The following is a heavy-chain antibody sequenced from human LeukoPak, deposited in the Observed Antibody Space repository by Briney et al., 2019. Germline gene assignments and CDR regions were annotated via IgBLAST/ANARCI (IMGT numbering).Heavy chain of an antibody. J-gene: IGHJ5*02. CDR3: ARSPGYCSDGSCYSDWWFDP. CDR2: IYPGDSDT. D-gene: IGHD2-15*01. Sequence: GESLKISCKASGYSFTTHWIGWVRQMPGKGLEWMGIIYPGDSDTRYSPSFQGQVTISADKSISTAYLQWSSLKASDTAMYYCARSPGYCSDGSCYSDWWFDPWGQGTLVTVSS. CDR1: GYSFTTHW. V-gene: IGHV5-51*01.